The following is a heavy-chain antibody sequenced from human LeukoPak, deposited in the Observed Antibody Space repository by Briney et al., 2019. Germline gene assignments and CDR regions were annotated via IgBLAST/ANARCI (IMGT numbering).Heavy chain of an antibody. CDR3: ARDLWREDAFDI. Sequence: GGSLRLSCEASGFTFSDYYMTWIRQAPGKGLEWVSYITNSGSMIYYADSVKGRFSISRDNARNSLHLQMNSLRAEDTAVYYCARDLWREDAFDIWGQGTMVTVSS. V-gene: IGHV3-11*01. D-gene: IGHD2-21*01. CDR2: ITNSGSMI. CDR1: GFTFSDYY. J-gene: IGHJ3*02.